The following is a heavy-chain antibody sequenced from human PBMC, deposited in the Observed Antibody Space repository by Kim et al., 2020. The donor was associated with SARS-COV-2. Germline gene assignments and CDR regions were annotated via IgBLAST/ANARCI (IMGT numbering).Heavy chain of an antibody. Sequence: GGSLRLSCAASGFTFSSYAMSWVRQAPGKGLEWVSAISGSGGSTYYADSVKGRFTISRDNSKNTLYLQMNILRAEDTAVYYCAKDKAVAGTYYFDYWGQGAVVSVSS. CDR3: AKDKAVAGTYYFDY. J-gene: IGHJ4*02. V-gene: IGHV3-23*01. CDR1: GFTFSSYA. CDR2: ISGSGGST. D-gene: IGHD6-19*01.